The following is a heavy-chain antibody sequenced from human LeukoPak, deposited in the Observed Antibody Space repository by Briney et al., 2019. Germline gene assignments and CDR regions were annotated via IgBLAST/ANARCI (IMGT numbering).Heavy chain of an antibody. CDR1: GFAFSSYA. V-gene: IGHV3-23*01. Sequence: QTGGSLRLSCAASGFAFSSYAMTWVRQAPGKGLEWVSTISGSGGTTYYADSVKGRFTISRDNSKNTLYLQMNSLRAEDTAVYYCAKGAALYCSGGRCYPFDYWGQGTLVTVSS. D-gene: IGHD2-15*01. J-gene: IGHJ4*02. CDR2: ISGSGGTT. CDR3: AKGAALYCSGGRCYPFDY.